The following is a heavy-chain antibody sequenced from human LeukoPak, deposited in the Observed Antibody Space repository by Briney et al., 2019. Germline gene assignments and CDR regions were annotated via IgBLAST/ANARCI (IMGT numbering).Heavy chain of an antibody. CDR2: ISSSSSTI. CDR1: GFTFSSYS. Sequence: GGSLRLSCAASGFTFSSYSLNWVRQAPGKGLEWVPYISSSSSTIYYADSVKGRFTISRDNAKNSLFLQMNSLRDEDTAVYYCARGWGCTGGSCYYDYWGQGTLVTVSS. CDR3: ARGWGCTGGSCYYDY. D-gene: IGHD2-15*01. J-gene: IGHJ4*02. V-gene: IGHV3-48*02.